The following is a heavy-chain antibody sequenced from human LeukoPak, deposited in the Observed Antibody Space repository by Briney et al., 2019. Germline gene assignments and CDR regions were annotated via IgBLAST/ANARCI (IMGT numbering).Heavy chain of an antibody. D-gene: IGHD2-2*02. CDR2: ISGSDTST. CDR3: TKARSASSSSCYNY. CDR1: GFTFSNYS. J-gene: IGHJ4*02. V-gene: IGHV3-23*01. Sequence: GGSLRLSCAAPGFTFSNYSMTWVRQAPGKGLEWVSSISGSDTSTYYADSVKGRFTISRDNSKNTLELQMDSLRAEDTAVYYCTKARSASSSSCYNYWGQGILVTVSS.